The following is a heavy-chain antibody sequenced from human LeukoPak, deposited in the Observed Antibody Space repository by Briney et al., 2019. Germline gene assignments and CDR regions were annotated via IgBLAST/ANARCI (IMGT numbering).Heavy chain of an antibody. CDR3: AKSQDGGRLFHFDY. Sequence: GGSLRLSCAASGFTFSSYAMSWVRQAPGKGLEWVSVISGSGGSTYSADSVEGRFTISRDNSKNTLYLQMNSLRAEDTAVCFCAKSQDGGRLFHFDYWGQGTLVTVSS. D-gene: IGHD1-26*01. CDR2: ISGSGGST. CDR1: GFTFSSYA. J-gene: IGHJ4*02. V-gene: IGHV3-23*01.